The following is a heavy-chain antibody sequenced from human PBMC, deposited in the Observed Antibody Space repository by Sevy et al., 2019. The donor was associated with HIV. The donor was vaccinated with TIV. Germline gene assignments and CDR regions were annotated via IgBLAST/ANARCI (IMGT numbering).Heavy chain of an antibody. CDR2: ISGSGDTT. Sequence: GGSLRLSCAASGFNFINYGMSWVRQAPGMGLEWVSVISGSGDTTNYADSVKGRFVISRDNSKNTMYLQLNSLRAEDTAVYYCAKDIRVALVVPSPGYGMDVWGHGTSVTVSS. CDR1: GFNFINYG. D-gene: IGHD2-15*01. CDR3: AKDIRVALVVPSPGYGMDV. J-gene: IGHJ6*02. V-gene: IGHV3-23*01.